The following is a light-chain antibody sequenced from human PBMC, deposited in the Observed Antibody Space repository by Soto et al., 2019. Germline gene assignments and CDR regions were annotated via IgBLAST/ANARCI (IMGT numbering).Light chain of an antibody. J-gene: IGLJ3*02. CDR1: MRDVGAYNL. CDR3: SPYTASSPPG. CDR2: EVR. Sequence: QSVLTQPASVSGSAGQSITISCSGTMRDVGAYNLVSWYQQHPGTAPKLIIYEVRNRPSGISSRFSGSRSGNTASLTISGLQPEDECDYDCSPYTASSPPGFCGG. V-gene: IGLV2-14*01.